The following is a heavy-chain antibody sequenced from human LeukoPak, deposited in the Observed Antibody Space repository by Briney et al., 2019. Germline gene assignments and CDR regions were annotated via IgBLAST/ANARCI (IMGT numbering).Heavy chain of an antibody. CDR1: GGTFSSYA. Sequence: ASVKVSCKASGGTFSSYAISWVRQAPGQGLEWMGGIIPIFGTANYAQKFQGRVTITADESTSTAYMELSSLRSEDTAVYYCARPSFDGVVINMHFDYWGQGTLVTVSS. CDR3: ARPSFDGVVINMHFDY. V-gene: IGHV1-69*13. D-gene: IGHD3-3*01. CDR2: IIPIFGTA. J-gene: IGHJ4*02.